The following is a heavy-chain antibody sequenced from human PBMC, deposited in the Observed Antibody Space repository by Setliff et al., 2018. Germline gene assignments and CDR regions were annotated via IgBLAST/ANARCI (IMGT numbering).Heavy chain of an antibody. CDR3: AISTTGSSYLDH. CDR2: IYYSGAT. V-gene: IGHV4-59*01. J-gene: IGHJ4*02. Sequence: PSETLSLTCTVSGASITTYYWSWIRQPPGKGLEWIGYIYYSGATNYNPSLQSRVTISADTSKKQFSLKLSSVTAADTAVYYCAISTTGSSYLDHWGQGTLVTVSS. CDR1: GASITTYY. D-gene: IGHD3-10*01.